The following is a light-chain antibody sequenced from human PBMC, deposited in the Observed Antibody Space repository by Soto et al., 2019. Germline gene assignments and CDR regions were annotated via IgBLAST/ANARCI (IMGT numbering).Light chain of an antibody. Sequence: QSVLTQPPSMSAAPGQKVTISCSGSSSNIGNNYVSWYQQLPGTAPKPLIYENNRRPSGIPDRFSGSKSGTSATLGITGLQTGDEADYFCGTWDSSLSDVFGTGTKLTVL. V-gene: IGLV1-51*02. CDR2: ENN. J-gene: IGLJ1*01. CDR3: GTWDSSLSDV. CDR1: SSNIGNNY.